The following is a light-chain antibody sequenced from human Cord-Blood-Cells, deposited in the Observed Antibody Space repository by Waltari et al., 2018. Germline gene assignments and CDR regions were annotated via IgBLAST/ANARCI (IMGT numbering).Light chain of an antibody. J-gene: IGLJ3*02. Sequence: QSALTQPASVSGSPGQSITISCTGTSSDVGSYNLVSWYQQHPGKAPKLMIYEGSKRPSGVSNRFSGSKSGHTACLTISGLQAEDEADYYCCSYAGSSTWVFGGGTKLTVL. CDR1: SSDVGSYNL. CDR3: CSYAGSSTWV. V-gene: IGLV2-23*01. CDR2: EGS.